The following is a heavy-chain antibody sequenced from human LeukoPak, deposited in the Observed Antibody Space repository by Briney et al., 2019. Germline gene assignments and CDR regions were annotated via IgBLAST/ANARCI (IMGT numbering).Heavy chain of an antibody. J-gene: IGHJ4*02. D-gene: IGHD1-26*01. V-gene: IGHV1-2*02. CDR1: GYTFTGYY. CDR2: INPNSGGT. Sequence: ASVKVSCQASGYTFTGYYMHWVRQAPGQGLEWMGWINPNSGGTNYAQKCQGRVTMTTDTSISTAYVELSRLRSDDTAVYYCARPLSGGYADFDYWGQGTLVTVSS. CDR3: ARPLSGGYADFDY.